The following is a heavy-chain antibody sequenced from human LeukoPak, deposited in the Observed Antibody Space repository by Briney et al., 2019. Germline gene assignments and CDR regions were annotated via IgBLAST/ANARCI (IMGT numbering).Heavy chain of an antibody. J-gene: IGHJ4*02. CDR2: ISYDEMYQ. CDR3: AKDRDYYGSGSDY. CDR1: GFTFNIYG. D-gene: IGHD3-10*01. Sequence: GGSLRLSCAASGFTFNIYGMHWVRQAPGKGLEWVAGISYDEMYQYYADSVKGRFTISRDNSKNTLFLQMNSLRAEDTAIYYCAKDRDYYGSGSDYWGQRTLVTVST. V-gene: IGHV3-30*18.